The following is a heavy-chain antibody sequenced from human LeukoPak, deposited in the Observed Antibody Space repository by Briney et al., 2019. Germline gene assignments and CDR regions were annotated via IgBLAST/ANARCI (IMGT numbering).Heavy chain of an antibody. J-gene: IGHJ6*02. V-gene: IGHV3-64D*09. CDR3: VKAVGAKGDYYYYYGMDV. D-gene: IGHD1-26*01. CDR2: ISSNGGST. CDR1: GFTFSSYA. Sequence: GGSLRLSCSASGFTFSSYAMHWVRQAPGKGLEYVSAISSNGGSTYYADSVKGRFTISRDNSKNTLYLQMSSLRSEDTAVYYCVKAVGAKGDYYYYYGMDVWGQGTTVTVSS.